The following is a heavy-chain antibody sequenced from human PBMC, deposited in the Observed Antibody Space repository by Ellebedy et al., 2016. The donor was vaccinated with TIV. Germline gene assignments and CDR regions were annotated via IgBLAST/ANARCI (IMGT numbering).Heavy chain of an antibody. D-gene: IGHD2-2*01. CDR1: GFTFSSYA. V-gene: IGHV3-23*01. J-gene: IGHJ6*02. CDR2: ISGSGGST. Sequence: ETLSLXXAASGFTFSSYAMSWVRQAPGKGLEWVSAISGSGGSTYYADSVKGRFTISRDNSKNTLYLQMNSLRAEDTAVYYCAKGPSKGYCSSTSCLYYYYYGMDVWGQGTTVTVSS. CDR3: AKGPSKGYCSSTSCLYYYYYGMDV.